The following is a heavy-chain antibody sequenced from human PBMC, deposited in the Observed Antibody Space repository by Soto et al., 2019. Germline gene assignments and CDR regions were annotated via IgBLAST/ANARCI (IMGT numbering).Heavy chain of an antibody. J-gene: IGHJ4*02. Sequence: SETLSLTCTVSGGSTSSYYWSWIRQPPGKGLEWIGYIYYSGSTNYNPSLKSRVTISVDTSKNQFSLKLSSVTAADTAVYYCARHRSGFDYWGQGTLVTVSS. V-gene: IGHV4-59*08. CDR3: ARHRSGFDY. CDR2: IYYSGST. CDR1: GGSTSSYY.